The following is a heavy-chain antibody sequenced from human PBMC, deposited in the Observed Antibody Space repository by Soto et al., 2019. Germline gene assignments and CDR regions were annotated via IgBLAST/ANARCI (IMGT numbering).Heavy chain of an antibody. D-gene: IGHD6-25*01. V-gene: IGHV4-4*02. Sequence: QVQLQESGPGLVESSGTLSLTCDVSSGSISSGNWWSWVRQPPGKGLEWIGEIYYTGATNYNPSLKSRVTMTIDDSKDHFSLNLRSATAADTAVYYCARVFSSGSGWMYYFDFWGQGILVSVSS. J-gene: IGHJ4*02. CDR1: SGSISSGNW. CDR3: ARVFSSGSGWMYYFDF. CDR2: IYYTGAT.